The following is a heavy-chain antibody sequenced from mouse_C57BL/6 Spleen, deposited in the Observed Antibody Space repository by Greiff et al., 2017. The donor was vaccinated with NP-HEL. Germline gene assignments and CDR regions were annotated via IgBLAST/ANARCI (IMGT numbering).Heavy chain of an antibody. V-gene: IGHV5-4*03. CDR1: GFTFSSYA. Sequence: EVKLVESGGGLVKPGGSLKLSCAASGFTFSSYAMSWVRQTPEKRLEWVATISDGGSYTYYPDNVKGRFTISRDNAKNNLYLQMSHLKSEDTAMYYCATNEGFAYWGQGTLVTVSA. J-gene: IGHJ3*01. CDR3: ATNEGFAY. CDR2: ISDGGSYT.